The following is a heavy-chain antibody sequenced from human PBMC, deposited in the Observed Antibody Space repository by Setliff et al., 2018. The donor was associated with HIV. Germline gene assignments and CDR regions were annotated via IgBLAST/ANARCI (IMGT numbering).Heavy chain of an antibody. CDR3: ARSARFFYASGSRRYFDL. V-gene: IGHV4-59*08. CDR1: GGSISSYY. D-gene: IGHD3-10*01. J-gene: IGHJ2*01. CDR2: IYSSGAT. Sequence: PSETLSLTCTVSGGSISSYYWSWIRQPPGKGLEWIGYIYSSGATSYSPSLKSRVTFSVDTSKNQFSLKLSSVTAADTAVYYCARSARFFYASGSRRYFDLWGRGTLVTVSS.